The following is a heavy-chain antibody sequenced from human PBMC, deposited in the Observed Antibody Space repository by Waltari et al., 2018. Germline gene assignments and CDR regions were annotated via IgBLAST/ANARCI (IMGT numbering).Heavy chain of an antibody. CDR1: GFTFSSYW. J-gene: IGHJ3*02. Sequence: EVQLVESGGGLVQPGGSLRLSCAASGFTFSSYWMSWVRQAPGKGLEWVANIKHDGIDKDYVDAVKGLLTIPIDNANNSLYLQMNSLRAEDAAVYYCAREKLTMVQGVIREPGAFDIWGQGTMVTVSS. V-gene: IGHV3-7*01. CDR3: AREKLTMVQGVIREPGAFDI. CDR2: IKHDGIDK. D-gene: IGHD3-10*01.